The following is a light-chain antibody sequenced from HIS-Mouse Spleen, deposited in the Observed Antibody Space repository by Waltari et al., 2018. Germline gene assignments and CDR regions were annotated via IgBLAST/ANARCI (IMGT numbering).Light chain of an antibody. CDR3: QQSYSTPRT. V-gene: IGKV1-39*01. CDR2: AAS. CDR1: QSISSY. J-gene: IGKJ1*01. Sequence: DIQMTQSPSSLSASVGDRVNITSRASQSISSYLNWYQQKPGKAPKLLIYAASSLQSGVPSRFSGSGSGTDFTLTISSLQPEDFATYYCQQSYSTPRTFGQGTKVEIK.